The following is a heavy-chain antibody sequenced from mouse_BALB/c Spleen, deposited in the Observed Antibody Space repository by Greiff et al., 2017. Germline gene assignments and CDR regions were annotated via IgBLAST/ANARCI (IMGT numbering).Heavy chain of an antibody. CDR3: ARGDYGSSYSAWFAY. J-gene: IGHJ3*01. CDR2: ISCYNGAT. Sequence: LVKTGASVKISCKASGYSFTGYYMHWVKQSHGKSLEWIGYISCYNGATSYNQKFKGKATFTVDTSSSTAYMQFNSLTSEDSAVYYGARGDYGSSYSAWFAYWGQGTLVTVSA. CDR1: GYSFTGYY. V-gene: IGHV1S34*01. D-gene: IGHD1-1*01.